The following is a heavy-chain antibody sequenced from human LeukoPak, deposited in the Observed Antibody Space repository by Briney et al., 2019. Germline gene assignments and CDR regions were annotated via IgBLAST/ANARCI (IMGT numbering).Heavy chain of an antibody. CDR2: IKQDGSEK. CDR1: GFTFSSYW. Sequence: GGSLRLSCAASGFTFSSYWMSWVRQAPGKGLEWVANIKQDGSEKYYVDSVKGRFTISRDNAKNSLYLQMDSLRAEDTAVYYCARSGDGYYYYYYYMDVWGKGTTVTISS. J-gene: IGHJ6*03. CDR3: ARSGDGYYYYYYYMDV. V-gene: IGHV3-7*03. D-gene: IGHD4-17*01.